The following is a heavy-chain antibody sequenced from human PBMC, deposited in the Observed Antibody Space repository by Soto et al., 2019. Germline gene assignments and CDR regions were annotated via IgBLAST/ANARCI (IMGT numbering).Heavy chain of an antibody. CDR2: ISGSGGST. CDR1: GFTFSSYA. Sequence: PGGSLRLSCAASGFTFSSYAMSWVRQAPGKGLEWVSAISGSGGSTYYADSVKGRFTISRDNSKNTLYLQMNSLRAEDTAVYYCVAGYYYDSSGPNRYYYYGMDVWGQGTTVTVSS. D-gene: IGHD3-22*01. CDR3: VAGYYYDSSGPNRYYYYGMDV. V-gene: IGHV3-23*01. J-gene: IGHJ6*02.